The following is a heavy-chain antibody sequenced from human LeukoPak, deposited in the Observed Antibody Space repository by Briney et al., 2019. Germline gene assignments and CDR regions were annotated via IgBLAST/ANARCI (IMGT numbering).Heavy chain of an antibody. D-gene: IGHD3-22*01. CDR2: ISYDGSNK. CDR3: ARESDSSGWFDY. Sequence: GGSLRLSCAASGFTFSSYSIHWVRQAPGKGLEWVAVISYDGSNKYYADSVKGRFTISRDNSKNTLYLQMNSLRAEDTAVYYCARESDSSGWFDYWGQGTLVTVSS. J-gene: IGHJ4*02. CDR1: GFTFSSYS. V-gene: IGHV3-30-3*01.